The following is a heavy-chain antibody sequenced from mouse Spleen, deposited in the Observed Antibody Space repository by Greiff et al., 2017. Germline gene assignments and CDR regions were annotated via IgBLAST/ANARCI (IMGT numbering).Heavy chain of an antibody. CDR1: GYSITSGYD. Sequence: EVQRVESGPGMVKPSQSLSLTCTVTGYSITSGYDWHWIRHFPGNKLEWMGYISYSGSTNYNPSLKSRISITHDTSKNHFFLKLNSVTTEDTATYYCARGGTVVDAMDYWGQGTSVTVSS. D-gene: IGHD1-1*01. CDR2: ISYSGST. CDR3: ARGGTVVDAMDY. J-gene: IGHJ4*01. V-gene: IGHV3-1*01.